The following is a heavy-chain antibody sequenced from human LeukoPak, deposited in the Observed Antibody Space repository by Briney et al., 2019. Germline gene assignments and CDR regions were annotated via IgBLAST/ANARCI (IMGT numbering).Heavy chain of an antibody. CDR2: ISSSSSYI. CDR3: ARVAARGFDY. D-gene: IGHD6-6*01. V-gene: IGHV3-21*01. CDR1: GFTFSSYS. Sequence: GGSLRLSCAASGFTFSSYSMNWVRQAPGKELEWVSSISSSSSYIYYADSVKGRFTISRGNAKNSLYLQMNSLRAEDTAVYYCARVAARGFDYWGQGTLVTVSS. J-gene: IGHJ4*02.